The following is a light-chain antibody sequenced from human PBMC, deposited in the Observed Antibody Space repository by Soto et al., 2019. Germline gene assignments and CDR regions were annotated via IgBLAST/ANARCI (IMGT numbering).Light chain of an antibody. Sequence: DIQMTQSPSSLSASVGDRVTITCRASQSISNYLNWYQQKPGKAPKLLIYAASSLQSGVPSRFSGIGSGTDFTLTISSLQLEDFATYYGQQSCSTAWTFGQGTKVEIK. CDR1: QSISNY. J-gene: IGKJ1*01. CDR2: AAS. CDR3: QQSCSTAWT. V-gene: IGKV1-39*01.